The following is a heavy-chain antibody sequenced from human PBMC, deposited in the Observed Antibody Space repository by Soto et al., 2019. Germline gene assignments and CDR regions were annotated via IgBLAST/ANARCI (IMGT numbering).Heavy chain of an antibody. J-gene: IGHJ3*02. CDR1: GGTFSSYA. CDR2: IIPIFGTA. V-gene: IGHV1-69*01. CDR3: ATEGQDYGAEGRAFDI. D-gene: IGHD4-17*01. Sequence: QVQLVQSGAEVKKPGSSVKVSCKASGGTFSSYAISWVRQAPGQGLEWMGGIIPIFGTANYAQKFQGRVTITADESTSTAYMELSSLRSEDTAVYYCATEGQDYGAEGRAFDIWGQGTMVTVSS.